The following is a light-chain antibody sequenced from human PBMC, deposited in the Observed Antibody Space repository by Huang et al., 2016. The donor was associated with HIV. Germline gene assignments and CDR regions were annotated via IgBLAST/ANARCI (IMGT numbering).Light chain of an antibody. CDR3: QQYNNWPPAYT. J-gene: IGKJ2*01. V-gene: IGKV3-15*01. Sequence: EIVMTQSPATLSVSPGESATVSCRASQSISSSLAWYQQKPGQAPRLLIYGASTRATGIPVRFSGSGSGREFTLTISSLQSEDFAIYYCQQYNNWPPAYTFGQGTKLEIK. CDR1: QSISSS. CDR2: GAS.